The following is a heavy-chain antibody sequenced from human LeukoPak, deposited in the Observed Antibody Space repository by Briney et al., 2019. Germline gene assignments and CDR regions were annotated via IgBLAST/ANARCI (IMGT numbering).Heavy chain of an antibody. J-gene: IGHJ4*02. CDR1: GXTFSSYN. CDR2: ISSSSSSS. CDR3: ARGGGNMAAAVPFDS. Sequence: GGSLRLSCGASGXTFSSYNMNWVRQAPGKGLEWVSYISSSSSSSYYADSVKGRFTISRDNAKNSLYLQMNGLRDEDTAVYYCARGGGNMAAAVPFDSWGQGTLVTVSS. V-gene: IGHV3-48*02. D-gene: IGHD6-13*01.